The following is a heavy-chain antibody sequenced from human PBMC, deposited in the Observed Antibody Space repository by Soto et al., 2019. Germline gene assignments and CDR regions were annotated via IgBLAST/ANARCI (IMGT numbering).Heavy chain of an antibody. CDR1: SASIISEQR. D-gene: IGHD6-19*01. CDR2: IHHSGSS. J-gene: IGHJ4*02. CDR3: ARSFGWYAIDQ. V-gene: IGHV4-4*02. Sequence: QMQLQESGPGLVKPSETLSLTCAVSSASIISEQRWNWVRQPPGKGLEWIGEIHHSGSSNNNPSLRSRVTMSVDKSKKQFSLNLNSLTAADTAVYYCARSFGWYAIDQWGQGTLVIVSS.